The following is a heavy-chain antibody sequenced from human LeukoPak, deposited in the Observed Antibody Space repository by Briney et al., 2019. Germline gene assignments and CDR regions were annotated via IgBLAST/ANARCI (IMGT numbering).Heavy chain of an antibody. CDR1: GFTFSDYY. Sequence: GGSLRLSCAASGFTFSDYYMNWVRQAPGKGLEWVSSISSSSSYIYYADSVKGRFTISRDNAKNSLYLQMNSLRAEDTAVYYCARLSTSRPFDPWGQGTLVTVSS. CDR3: ARLSTSRPFDP. D-gene: IGHD2/OR15-2a*01. J-gene: IGHJ5*02. V-gene: IGHV3-21*01. CDR2: ISSSSSYI.